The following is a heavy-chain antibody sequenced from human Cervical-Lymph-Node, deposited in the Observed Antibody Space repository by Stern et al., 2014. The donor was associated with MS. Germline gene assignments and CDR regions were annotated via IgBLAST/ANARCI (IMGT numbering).Heavy chain of an antibody. CDR3: AKVVGATGNFFDY. D-gene: IGHD1-26*01. J-gene: IGHJ4*02. V-gene: IGHV3-23*04. Sequence: EQLVESGGGLVQPGGSLRLSCAASGFTFSSYAMSWVRQAPGKGLEWVSAISGSGGSTNYADSVKGRFTISRDKSKNTLHLQMNSLRAEDTAIYYCAKVVGATGNFFDYWGQGTLVTVSS. CDR1: GFTFSSYA. CDR2: ISGSGGST.